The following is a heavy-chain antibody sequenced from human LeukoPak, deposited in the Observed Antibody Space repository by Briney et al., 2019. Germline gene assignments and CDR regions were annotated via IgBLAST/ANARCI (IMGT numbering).Heavy chain of an antibody. V-gene: IGHV1-8*01. CDR2: MNPNSGNT. D-gene: IGHD5-18*01. Sequence: GASVKVSCKASGYTFTSYDINWVRQATGQGLEWMGWMNPNSGNTGYAQKFQGRVTMTRNTYIGTAYMELSSLRSEDTAVYYCATSGSGTWIELWLGRDYGMDVGGQGTTVTVS. J-gene: IGHJ6*02. CDR1: GYTFTSYD. CDR3: ATSGSGTWIELWLGRDYGMDV.